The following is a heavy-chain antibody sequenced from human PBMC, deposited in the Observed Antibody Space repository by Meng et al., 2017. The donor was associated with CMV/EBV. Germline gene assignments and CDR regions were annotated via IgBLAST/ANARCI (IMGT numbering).Heavy chain of an antibody. CDR2: IYSDGST. J-gene: IGHJ4*02. D-gene: IGHD6-19*01. V-gene: IGHV3-66*01. CDR1: VFPRNSKY. Sequence: VQCEGHLAHADGCQCLCYAAAVFPRNSKYMSWMSHTRGKGLEWLSFIYSDGSTYYADSVKGRFIIYRDNSRNTVYLQMNSLRVEDTGVYYCSTIEVYSSGWTPFRYWGQGTLVTVSS. CDR3: STIEVYSSGWTPFRY.